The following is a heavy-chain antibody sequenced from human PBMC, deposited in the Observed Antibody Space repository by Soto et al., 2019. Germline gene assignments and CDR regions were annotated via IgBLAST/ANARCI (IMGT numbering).Heavy chain of an antibody. CDR3: ARGFCNGTCYREGEGWFDR. CDR1: ADAIGSRPYQ. D-gene: IGHD2-2*01. Sequence: QVQLQESGPGLVRPSESLSLTCTVSADAIGSRPYQWAWIRQAPGKGLEWIGTIYNSGNTYYNPSLKSRITMSVDTSRKQFSLKLTSVTAADTALYYCARGFCNGTCYREGEGWFDRWGQGNLVTVSS. V-gene: IGHV4-39*01. J-gene: IGHJ5*02. CDR2: IYNSGNT.